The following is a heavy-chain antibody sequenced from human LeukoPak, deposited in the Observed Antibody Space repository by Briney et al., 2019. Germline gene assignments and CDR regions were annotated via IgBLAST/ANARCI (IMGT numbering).Heavy chain of an antibody. CDR2: ISYDGSNK. CDR1: GFTFSTYG. D-gene: IGHD1-26*01. V-gene: IGHV3-30*01. CDR3: TSLTPGIVGASSVSY. J-gene: IGHJ4*02. Sequence: PGRSLRLSCAASGFTFSTYGVKWVRQAPGKGREWVAVISYDGSNKYYADSVEGRFTLSRDSSKNTLYLQMNSLRAEDTAVYYCTSLTPGIVGASSVSYWGQGTLVAVSS.